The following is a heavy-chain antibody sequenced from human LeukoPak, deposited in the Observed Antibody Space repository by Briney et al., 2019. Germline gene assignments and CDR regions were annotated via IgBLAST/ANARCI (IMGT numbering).Heavy chain of an antibody. V-gene: IGHV4-34*01. Sequence: SETLSLTCAVYGGSFSGYYWSWIRQPPGKGLEWIGEINHSGSTNYNPSLKSRVTISVDTSKNQFSLKLSSVTAADTAVYYCAANYGSGRQDAYWGQGTLVTVSS. CDR2: INHSGST. D-gene: IGHD3-10*01. CDR3: AANYGSGRQDAY. CDR1: GGSFSGYY. J-gene: IGHJ4*02.